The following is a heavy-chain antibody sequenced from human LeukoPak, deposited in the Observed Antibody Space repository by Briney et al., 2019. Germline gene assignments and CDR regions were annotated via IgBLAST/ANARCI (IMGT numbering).Heavy chain of an antibody. CDR3: ARDALGPYYFDY. CDR1: GFTFSSYS. Sequence: GSLRLSCAASGFTFSSYSMNWVRQAPGKGLEWVSSNSSSSSYIYYADSVKGRLTISRDNAKNSLYLQMNSLRAEDTAVYYCARDALGPYYFDYWGQGTLVTVSS. V-gene: IGHV3-21*01. J-gene: IGHJ4*02. D-gene: IGHD7-27*01. CDR2: NSSSSSYI.